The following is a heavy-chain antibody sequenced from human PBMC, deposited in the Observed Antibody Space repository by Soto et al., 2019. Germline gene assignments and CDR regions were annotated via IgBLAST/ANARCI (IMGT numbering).Heavy chain of an antibody. V-gene: IGHV5-51*01. CDR1: GYSFSDFG. Sequence: GELLTICCQRPGYSFSDFGVATVPQEPGQGLEWKGSSYPGDHETRYSPSFRGKVTISADKSINTAYLQWNSLEASDSAFYFCARSPRSSPCFDHWGQGALVTVSS. D-gene: IGHD6-13*01. CDR2: SYPGDHET. CDR3: ARSPRSSPCFDH. J-gene: IGHJ4*02.